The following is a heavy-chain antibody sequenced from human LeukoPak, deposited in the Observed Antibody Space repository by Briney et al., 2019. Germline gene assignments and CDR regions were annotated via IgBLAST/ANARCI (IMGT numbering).Heavy chain of an antibody. J-gene: IGHJ5*02. Sequence: SETLSLTCTVSGGSISSGDYYWSWIRQPPGKGLEWIGYIYYSGSTYYNPSLKSRVTISVDTSKNQFSLKLSSVTAADTAVYYCARAITVVVPAAITTWFDPWGQGTLVTVSS. D-gene: IGHD2-2*02. CDR3: ARAITVVVPAAITTWFDP. V-gene: IGHV4-30-4*08. CDR2: IYYSGST. CDR1: GGSISSGDYY.